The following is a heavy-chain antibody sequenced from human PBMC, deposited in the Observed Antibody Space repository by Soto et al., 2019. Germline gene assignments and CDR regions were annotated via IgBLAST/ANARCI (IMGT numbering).Heavy chain of an antibody. V-gene: IGHV1-18*01. Sequence: ASVKVSCKTSGYTFTCFGISWVRQAPGQGLEWMGWITTDKGKTNYAQKFQGRVTMTTDTSTSTAYMELRSLRSDDTAVYYCATRSPAFDYWGQGTLVTV. CDR3: ATRSPAFDY. CDR2: ITTDKGKT. J-gene: IGHJ4*02. CDR1: GYTFTCFG.